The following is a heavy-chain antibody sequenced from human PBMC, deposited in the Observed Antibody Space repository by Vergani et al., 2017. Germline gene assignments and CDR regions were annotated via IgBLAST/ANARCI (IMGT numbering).Heavy chain of an antibody. Sequence: QVQLVESGGGVVQPGRSLRLSCAASGFTFSSYGMHWVRQAPGKGLEWVAVIWYDGSNKYYADSVKGRFTISRDNSKNTLYLQMNSLRAEDTAVYYCARANQLPGIAVAGTEVWGQGTLVTVSS. V-gene: IGHV3-33*01. CDR3: ARANQLPGIAVAGTEV. CDR1: GFTFSSYG. D-gene: IGHD6-19*01. J-gene: IGHJ4*02. CDR2: IWYDGSNK.